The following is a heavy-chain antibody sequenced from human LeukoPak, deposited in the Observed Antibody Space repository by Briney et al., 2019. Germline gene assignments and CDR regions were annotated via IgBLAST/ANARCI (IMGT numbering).Heavy chain of an antibody. CDR2: IYSGGRT. CDR1: GFTVSSNY. CDR3: ARIRSDGSGSYYRDY. Sequence: GGSLRLSCAASGFTVSSNYMSWVRQAPGKGLEWVSVIYSGGRTYYADSVKCRFTISRDNSKNTLYLQMNSLRAEDTAVYYCARIRSDGSGSYYRDYWGQGTLVTVSS. V-gene: IGHV3-66*01. J-gene: IGHJ4*02. D-gene: IGHD3-10*01.